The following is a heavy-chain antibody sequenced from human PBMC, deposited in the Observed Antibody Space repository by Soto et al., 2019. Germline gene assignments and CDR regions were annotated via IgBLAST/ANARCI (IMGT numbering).Heavy chain of an antibody. D-gene: IGHD3-3*01. CDR3: ARINVTIDL. CDR1: GGSINTYNLF. V-gene: IGHV4-39*01. Sequence: PSETLSLTCTVSGGSINTYNLFWAWVRQPPGKGLEWIASIHYGGNAYYSPSLSTRVTISRDMSDNRVSLEMTSVTAADTAVYYCARINVTIDLWGQGTLVTVSS. J-gene: IGHJ4*02. CDR2: IHYGGNA.